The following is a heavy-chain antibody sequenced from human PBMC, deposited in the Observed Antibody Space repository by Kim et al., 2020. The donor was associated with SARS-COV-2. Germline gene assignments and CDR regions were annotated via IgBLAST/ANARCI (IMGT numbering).Heavy chain of an antibody. J-gene: IGHJ4*02. CDR2: IYYSGST. D-gene: IGHD1-26*01. CDR1: GGSISSSSYY. CDR3: ARKASGSHLRRSYYFDY. V-gene: IGHV4-39*01. Sequence: SETLSLTCTVSGGSISSSSYYWGWIRQPPGKGLEWIGSIYYSGSTYYNPSLKSRVTISVDTSKNQFSLKLSSVTAADTAVYYCARKASGSHLRRSYYFDYWGQGTLVTVSS.